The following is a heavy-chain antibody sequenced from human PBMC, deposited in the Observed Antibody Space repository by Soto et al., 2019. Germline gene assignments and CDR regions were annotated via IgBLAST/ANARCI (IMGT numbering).Heavy chain of an antibody. Sequence: QVQLVQSGAEVKKPGSSVKVSCKASGGTFSSYAISWLRQAPGQGLEWLGGIIPIFGTANYAQKFQGRVTITADESTSTAYMELSSLRSEDTAVYYCARDRTAVVRDFDYWGQGTLVTVSS. CDR1: GGTFSSYA. V-gene: IGHV1-69*12. J-gene: IGHJ4*02. CDR3: ARDRTAVVRDFDY. CDR2: IIPIFGTA. D-gene: IGHD6-19*01.